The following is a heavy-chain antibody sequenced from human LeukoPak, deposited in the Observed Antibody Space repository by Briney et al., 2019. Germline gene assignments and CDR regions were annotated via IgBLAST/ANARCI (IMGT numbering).Heavy chain of an antibody. CDR1: GYTFTRYY. V-gene: IGHV1-46*01. CDR2: IDPSGGST. J-gene: IGHJ4*02. CDR3: ARAEDTGVDY. D-gene: IGHD7-27*01. Sequence: ASVKVSCKASGYTFTRYYIHWVRQAPGQGLEWIGIIDPSGGSTSYAQKFQGRVTMTRDTSTSTVYMDLSSLRSEDTAVYYCARAEDTGVDYWGQGTLVTVSS.